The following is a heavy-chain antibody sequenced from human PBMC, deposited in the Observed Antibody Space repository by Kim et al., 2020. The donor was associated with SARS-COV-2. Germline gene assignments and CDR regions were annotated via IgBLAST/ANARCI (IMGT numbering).Heavy chain of an antibody. CDR3: ARLGAVAFYYFDY. Sequence: SETLSLTCAVYGGSFSGYYWSWIRQPPGKGLEWIGEINHSGSTNYNPSLKSRVTISVDTSKNQFSLKLSSVTAADTAVYYCARLGAVAFYYFDYWGQGTLVTVSS. D-gene: IGHD6-19*01. J-gene: IGHJ4*02. V-gene: IGHV4-34*01. CDR2: INHSGST. CDR1: GGSFSGYY.